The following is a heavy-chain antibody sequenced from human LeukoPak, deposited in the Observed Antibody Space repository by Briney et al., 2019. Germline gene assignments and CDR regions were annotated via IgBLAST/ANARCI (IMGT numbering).Heavy chain of an antibody. D-gene: IGHD3-3*01. CDR3: ARNPYDFWSGYPDS. V-gene: IGHV1-2*02. J-gene: IGHJ4*02. CDR1: GYTFTAYY. Sequence: ASVKVSCKASGYTFTAYYMHWVRQAPGQGLEWMGWINPNSGGTNYAQKFQGRVTMTRDTSISTAYMELSGLRSDDTAVCYCARNPYDFWSGYPDSWGQGTLVTVSS. CDR2: INPNSGGT.